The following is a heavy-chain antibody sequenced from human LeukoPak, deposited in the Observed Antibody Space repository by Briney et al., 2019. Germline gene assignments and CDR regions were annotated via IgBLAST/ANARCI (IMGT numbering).Heavy chain of an antibody. CDR3: ARDSRGYTRLDY. D-gene: IGHD5-24*01. J-gene: IGHJ4*02. V-gene: IGHV3-30-3*01. CDR2: ISYDGSNK. CDR1: GFTFSSYA. Sequence: PGGSLRLSCAASGFTFSSYAMHWVRQAPGKALEWVAVISYDGSNKYYADSVKGRFTISRDNSKNTLYLQMNSLRAEDTAVYYCARDSRGYTRLDYWGQGTLVTVSS.